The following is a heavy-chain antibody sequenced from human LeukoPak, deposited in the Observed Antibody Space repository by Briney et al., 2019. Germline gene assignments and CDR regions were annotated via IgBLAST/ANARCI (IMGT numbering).Heavy chain of an antibody. V-gene: IGHV4-4*07. Sequence: SSETLSLTCTVSGGSINNYYWSWIRQPAGKGLEWVGRIYTRGSTNYNPSLKSRVTMSVDTSKNQFSLKLSSVTAADTAVYYCARGRYCSADICSGGDAFDIWGQGTMVSVSS. J-gene: IGHJ3*02. D-gene: IGHD2-15*01. CDR3: ARGRYCSADICSGGDAFDI. CDR1: GGSINNYY. CDR2: IYTRGST.